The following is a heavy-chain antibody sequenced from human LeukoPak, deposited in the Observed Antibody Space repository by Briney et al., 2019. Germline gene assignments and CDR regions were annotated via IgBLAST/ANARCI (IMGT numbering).Heavy chain of an antibody. J-gene: IGHJ6*02. Sequence: ASEKVSCKASGYTFTSYYMHWVRQAPGQGLEWMGIINPSGGSTSYAQKFQGRVTMTRDTSTSTVYMELSSLRSEDTAVYYCARASRKYYYDSSGYYDGMDVWGQGTTVTVSS. CDR1: GYTFTSYY. CDR3: ARASRKYYYDSSGYYDGMDV. CDR2: INPSGGST. D-gene: IGHD3-22*01. V-gene: IGHV1-46*01.